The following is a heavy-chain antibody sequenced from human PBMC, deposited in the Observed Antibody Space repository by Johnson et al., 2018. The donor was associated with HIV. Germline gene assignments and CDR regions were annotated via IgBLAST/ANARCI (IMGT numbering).Heavy chain of an antibody. CDR3: AKGPYSSGWDSGGGAFDI. J-gene: IGHJ3*02. V-gene: IGHV3-48*04. CDR2: ISSSGSTI. Sequence: VQLVESGGGLVQPGGSLRLSCAASGFTFSTYVMTWVRQAPGQGLEWVSYISSSGSTIYYADSVKGRFPISSDNAKNSLYLQMNSLRAEDTALYHCAKGPYSSGWDSGGGAFDIWGQGTMVTVSS. CDR1: GFTFSTYV. D-gene: IGHD6-19*01.